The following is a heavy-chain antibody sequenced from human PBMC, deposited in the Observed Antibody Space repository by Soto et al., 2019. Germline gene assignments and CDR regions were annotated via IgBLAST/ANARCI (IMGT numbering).Heavy chain of an antibody. CDR2: MNPNSGNT. Sequence: QVQLVQSGAEVKKPGASVKVSCKASGYTFTSYDINWVRQATGQGLEWMGWMNPNSGNTGYAQKFQGRVTMTRNTSISTADMELSSLRSEDTAVYYCARVYSSSWYSSYYFHYWGQGTLVTGSS. CDR3: ARVYSSSWYSSYYFHY. CDR1: GYTFTSYD. V-gene: IGHV1-8*01. D-gene: IGHD6-13*01. J-gene: IGHJ4*02.